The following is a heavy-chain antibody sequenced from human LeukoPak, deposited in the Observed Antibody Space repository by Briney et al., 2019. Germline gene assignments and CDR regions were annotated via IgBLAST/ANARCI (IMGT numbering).Heavy chain of an antibody. CDR3: AREHDFWSGYSGGYYYGMDV. V-gene: IGHV1-69*04. CDR1: GGTFSSYA. Sequence: SVKVSCKASGGTFSSYAISWVRQAPGQGLEWMGRIVPILGIANYAQKFQGRVTITADKSTSTAYMELSSLRSEDTAVYYRAREHDFWSGYSGGYYYGMDVWGQGTTVTVSS. CDR2: IVPILGIA. J-gene: IGHJ6*02. D-gene: IGHD3-3*01.